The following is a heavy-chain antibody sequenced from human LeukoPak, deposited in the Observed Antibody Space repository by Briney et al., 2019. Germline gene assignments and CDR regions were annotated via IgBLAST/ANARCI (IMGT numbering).Heavy chain of an antibody. CDR3: ARDGGTRADAFDI. D-gene: IGHD1-26*01. CDR2: IIPIFGTA. Sequence: SVKVSCKASGGTFSSYAISWVRQAPGQGLEWMGGIIPIFGTANYAQKFQGRVTITADESTSTAYMELRSLRSDDTAVYCCARDGGTRADAFDIWGQGTMVTVSS. J-gene: IGHJ3*02. V-gene: IGHV1-69*13. CDR1: GGTFSSYA.